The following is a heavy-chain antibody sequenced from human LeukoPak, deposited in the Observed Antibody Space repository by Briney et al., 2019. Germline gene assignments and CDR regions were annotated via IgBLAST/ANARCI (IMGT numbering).Heavy chain of an antibody. J-gene: IGHJ3*02. Sequence: PGASLRLSCAASGFTFSSYAMSWVRQAPGKGLEWVSAISGSGGSTYYADSVKGRFTISRDNSKNTLYLQMNSLRAEDTAVYYCAKGLWFGESALDIWGQGTMVTVSS. CDR2: ISGSGGST. D-gene: IGHD3-10*01. CDR3: AKGLWFGESALDI. V-gene: IGHV3-23*01. CDR1: GFTFSSYA.